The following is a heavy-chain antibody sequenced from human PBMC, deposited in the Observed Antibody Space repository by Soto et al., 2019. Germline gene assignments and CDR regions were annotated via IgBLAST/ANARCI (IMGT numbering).Heavy chain of an antibody. V-gene: IGHV5-51*01. D-gene: IGHD2-21*02. CDR1: GYXFTSYL. J-gene: IGHJ6*02. CDR2: IYPGDSDT. CDR3: ARSHCGGDCSPSYYYYGMDV. Sequence: EXLKISCKCSGYXFTSYLIVWVRHMPGKGLELIGIIYPGDSDTRYSPSFQVKVTISADKSISTAYLQWSSLKASDTAIYYCARSHCGGDCSPSYYYYGMDVWGQGTTVTVS.